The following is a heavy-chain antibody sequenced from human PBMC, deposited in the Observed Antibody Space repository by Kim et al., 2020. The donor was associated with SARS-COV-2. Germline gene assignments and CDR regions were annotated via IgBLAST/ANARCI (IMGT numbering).Heavy chain of an antibody. CDR1: GFTFSIHW. V-gene: IGHV3-7*01. J-gene: IGHJ6*02. CDR2: IKSDGSEK. CDR3: VRGRSMDV. Sequence: GGSLRLSCAASGFTFSIHWMGWVRQAPVKGLECVAYIKSDGSEKNYVESVKGRFSISRDNAKNSLYLQMNSLRAEDTAVYYCVRGRSMDVWGQGTTVTVSS.